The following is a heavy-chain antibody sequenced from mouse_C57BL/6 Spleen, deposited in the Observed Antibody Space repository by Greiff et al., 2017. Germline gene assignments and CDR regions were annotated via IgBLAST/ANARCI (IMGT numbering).Heavy chain of an antibody. D-gene: IGHD2-2*01. Sequence: QVQLQQSGAELARPGASVKLSCKASGYTFTSYGISWVKQRTGQGLEWIGEIYPRSGNTYYTEKVKGKATLTADKSSSTAYMELRSLTSEDSAVYFCARGESTMVTTYAMDYWGQGTSVTVSS. V-gene: IGHV1-81*01. CDR2: IYPRSGNT. J-gene: IGHJ4*01. CDR1: GYTFTSYG. CDR3: ARGESTMVTTYAMDY.